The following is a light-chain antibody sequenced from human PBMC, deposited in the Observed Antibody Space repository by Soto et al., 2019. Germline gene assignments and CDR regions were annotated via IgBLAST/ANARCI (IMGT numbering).Light chain of an antibody. CDR1: SSNIGAAYD. Sequence: QSVLTQPPSVSGAPGQRVTISCTGSSSNIGAAYDVHWYQQQLPGTAPKLLIYGNSKRPSGVPDRFSGSKSGTSASLAITGLQAEDEADYYCQSYDSSLSGSVFGGGTKLTV. CDR3: QSYDSSLSGSV. CDR2: GNS. V-gene: IGLV1-40*01. J-gene: IGLJ2*01.